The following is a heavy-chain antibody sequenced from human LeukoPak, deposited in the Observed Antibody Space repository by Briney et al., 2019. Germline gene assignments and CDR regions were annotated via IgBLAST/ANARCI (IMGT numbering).Heavy chain of an antibody. CDR2: IYYSGST. J-gene: IGHJ4*02. Sequence: PSETLSLTCTVSGGSISSYYWSWIRQPPGKGLEWIGYIYYSGSTNYNPSLKSRVTISVDTSKNQFSLKLSSVSAADTAVYYCARLLLNDNWHFDYWGQGTLVTVSS. D-gene: IGHD1-20*01. CDR3: ARLLLNDNWHFDY. CDR1: GGSISSYY. V-gene: IGHV4-59*01.